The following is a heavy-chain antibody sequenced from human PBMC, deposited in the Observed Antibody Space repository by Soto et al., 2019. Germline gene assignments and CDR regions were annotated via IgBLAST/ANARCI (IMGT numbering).Heavy chain of an antibody. CDR2: INWNGGST. D-gene: IGHD3-10*01. CDR3: ARVRGVNTMVRGVIISPLAYFDY. J-gene: IGHJ4*02. Sequence: GGSLRLACAASGFTFDDYGMSWVRQAPGKGLEWVSGINWNGGSTGYADSVKGRFTISRDNAKNSLYLQMNSLRAEDTALYYCARVRGVNTMVRGVIISPLAYFDYWAQRTLVTGSS. V-gene: IGHV3-20*04. CDR1: GFTFDDYG.